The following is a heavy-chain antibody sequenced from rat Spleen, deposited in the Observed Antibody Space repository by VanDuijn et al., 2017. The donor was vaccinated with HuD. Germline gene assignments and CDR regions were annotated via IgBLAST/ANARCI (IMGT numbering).Heavy chain of an antibody. CDR1: GFTFSNFD. CDR2: IGPSGGST. Sequence: EVQLVESGGGFVQPGRSLKLSCVASGFTFSNFDMAWVRQAPTKGLEWVASIGPSGGSTYYRDSVKGRFTISRDNAKSTLCLQMDSLRSEDTATYYCARPQPLYWYFDFWGPGTMVTVSS. V-gene: IGHV5-25*01. D-gene: IGHD1-2*01. CDR3: ARPQPLYWYFDF. J-gene: IGHJ1*01.